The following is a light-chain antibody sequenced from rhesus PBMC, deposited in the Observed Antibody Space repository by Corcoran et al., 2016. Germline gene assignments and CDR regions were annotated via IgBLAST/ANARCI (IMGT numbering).Light chain of an antibody. CDR3: LQDYSVPYS. J-gene: IGKJ2*01. CDR2: SAS. CDR1: QGINKE. V-gene: IGKV1-94*01. Sequence: DIHMTQSPSSLSASVGDRVTFTCRSSQGINKEVGWYQQKPGKTPTLLIYSASSLQTGVSSRFSGNGAWTDYTLTISSLQPEDVASYFCLQDYSVPYSFGQGTKVEIK.